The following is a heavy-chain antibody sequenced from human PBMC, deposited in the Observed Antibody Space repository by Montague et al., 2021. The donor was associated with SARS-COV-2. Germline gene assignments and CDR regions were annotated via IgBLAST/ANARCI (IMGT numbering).Heavy chain of an antibody. J-gene: IGHJ2*01. CDR3: ARQPLTTIFLVVISQPRRYFDL. D-gene: IGHD3-22*01. V-gene: IGHV4-39*01. CDR1: GDSISSSSYY. CDR2: IYYSGCT. Sequence: SETLSLTCTVSGDSISSSSYYWGWIRQPPGKGLEWIGSIYYSGCTYYNPSLKSRVTISVDTSKNQFSLKLSSVTATDTALYYCARQPLTTIFLVVISQPRRYFDLWGRGTLVTVSS.